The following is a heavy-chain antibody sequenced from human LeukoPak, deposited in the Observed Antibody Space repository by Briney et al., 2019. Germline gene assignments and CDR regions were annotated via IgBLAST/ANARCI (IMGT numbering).Heavy chain of an antibody. CDR1: GFTFNNAW. Sequence: GGSLRLSCAASGFTFNNAWMTWVRQAPGKGLEWVGRIKSNPDGGTTDFAARVKGRFTISRDDSKNTLYLQMHIAQTEDTAVYFCTTDLGITMIRGVFVSWGQGTLVTVSS. J-gene: IGHJ5*02. D-gene: IGHD3-10*01. CDR2: IKSNPDGGTT. CDR3: TTDLGITMIRGVFVS. V-gene: IGHV3-15*05.